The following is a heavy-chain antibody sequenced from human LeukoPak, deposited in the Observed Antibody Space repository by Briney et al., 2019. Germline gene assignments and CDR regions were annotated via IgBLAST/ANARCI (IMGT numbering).Heavy chain of an antibody. CDR2: IYTSGST. J-gene: IGHJ3*02. V-gene: IGHV4-4*07. CDR3: ARNFRGVGATAGVFTRDNAFDI. D-gene: IGHD1-26*01. CDR1: GGSISSYY. Sequence: PSETHSVNCTVSGGSISSYYWSWIGQPAGKGLEWIGRIYTSGSTNYNPSLKSRVTMSVDTSKNRFSLKLSSVTAADTAVYYCARNFRGVGATAGVFTRDNAFDIWRQGTMVTVSS.